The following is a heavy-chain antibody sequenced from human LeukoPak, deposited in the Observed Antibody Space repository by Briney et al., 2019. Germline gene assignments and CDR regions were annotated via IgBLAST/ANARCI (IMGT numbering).Heavy chain of an antibody. V-gene: IGHV4-59*01. CDR3: ARQPYGSGSYYIGWFDP. J-gene: IGHJ5*02. CDR2: IYYSGST. D-gene: IGHD3-10*01. Sequence: SETLSLTCTVSVGSIRTYYWSWVRQPPGKGLEWIGYIYYSGSTNYNPSLKSRVTISVDTSKNQFSLKLSSVTAADTAVYYCARQPYGSGSYYIGWFDPWGQGTLVTVSS. CDR1: VGSIRTYY.